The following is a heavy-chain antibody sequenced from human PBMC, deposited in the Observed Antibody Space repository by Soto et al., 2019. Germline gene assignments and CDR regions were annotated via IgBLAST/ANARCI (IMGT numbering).Heavy chain of an antibody. J-gene: IGHJ3*02. CDR1: GFTFSSYW. CDR2: INSDGSST. V-gene: IGHV3-74*01. Sequence: EVQLVESGGGLVQPGGSLRLSCAASGFTFSSYWMHWVRKAPGKGLVWVSRINSDGSSTSYADSVKGRFTISRDTAKNTLYLQMNSLRAEDTAVYYCARGGYQLLFAFDIWGQGTMVTVSS. CDR3: ARGGYQLLFAFDI. D-gene: IGHD2-2*01.